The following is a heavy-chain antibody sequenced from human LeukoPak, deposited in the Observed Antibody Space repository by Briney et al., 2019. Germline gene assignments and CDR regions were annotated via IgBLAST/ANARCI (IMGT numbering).Heavy chain of an antibody. Sequence: PGGSLRLSCAASGFTFDDYAMYWVRQSPGRGLEWVALIRDDGSDTYHADSVKGRFTISRDNSKNTVFLRMNSLRGEDSAIYYCAKSDGHGTGYGFHIWGHGTMVTVSS. CDR3: AKSDGHGTGYGFHI. CDR2: IRDDGSDT. V-gene: IGHV3-30*02. J-gene: IGHJ3*02. D-gene: IGHD6-19*01. CDR1: GFTFDDYA.